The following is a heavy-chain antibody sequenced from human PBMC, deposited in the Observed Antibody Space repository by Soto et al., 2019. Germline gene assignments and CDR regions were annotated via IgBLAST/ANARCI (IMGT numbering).Heavy chain of an antibody. D-gene: IGHD6-19*01. V-gene: IGHV1-2*02. CDR2: INPNSGGT. CDR3: ARSVAGDPKHYYNGMDV. CDR1: GYTFTGYY. Sequence: ASVKVSCKASGYTFTGYYMHWVRQAPGQGLEWMGWINPNSGGTNYAQKFQGRVTMTRDTSISTAYMELSRLRSDDTAVYYCARSVAGDPKHYYNGMDVWGQLTTVAV. J-gene: IGHJ6*02.